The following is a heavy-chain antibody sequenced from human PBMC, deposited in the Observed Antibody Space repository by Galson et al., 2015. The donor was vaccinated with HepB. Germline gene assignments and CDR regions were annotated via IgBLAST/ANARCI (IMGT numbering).Heavy chain of an antibody. CDR2: IIPILTTT. J-gene: IGHJ4*02. D-gene: IGHD3-3*01. CDR3: ARTAHDHTFWSTYWYYFDS. CDR1: GDTFSSYA. Sequence: SVKVSCKASGDTFSSYAISWVRQAPGQGPEWMGGIIPILTTTNYAQEFQDRVTITADESTSTAYMELSSLRSEDTAVYYCARTAHDHTFWSTYWYYFDSWGQGTLVTVSS. V-gene: IGHV1-69*13.